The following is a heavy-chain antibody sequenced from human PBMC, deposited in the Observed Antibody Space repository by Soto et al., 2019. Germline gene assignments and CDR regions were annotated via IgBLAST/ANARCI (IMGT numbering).Heavy chain of an antibody. D-gene: IGHD3-10*01. CDR3: ASEDTTMVRGWFDP. CDR2: TYYRSKWYN. CDR1: GDSVSSNSAA. J-gene: IGHJ5*02. V-gene: IGHV6-1*01. Sequence: SQTLSLTCAISGDSVSSNSAAWNWIRQSPSRGLEWLGRTYYRSKWYNDYAVSVKSRITINPDTSKNQLSLQLNSVTPEDTAVYYCASEDTTMVRGWFDPWGQGTLVTVSS.